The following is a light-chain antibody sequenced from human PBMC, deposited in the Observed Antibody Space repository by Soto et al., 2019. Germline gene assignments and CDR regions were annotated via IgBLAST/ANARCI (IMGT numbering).Light chain of an antibody. J-gene: IGLJ1*01. CDR1: SIAFGSHNL. Sequence: VLNQPASVSGPPGQPIPTSCTETSIAFGSHNLVSWYQQHPGKAPKFLIFETRKRPSGVSIRFSGSKSGNTASLTSSVFEPEDEADYYCCSYTNSSSSLYIFGSGIKITAL. CDR2: ETR. V-gene: IGLV2-23*01. CDR3: CSYTNSSSSLYI.